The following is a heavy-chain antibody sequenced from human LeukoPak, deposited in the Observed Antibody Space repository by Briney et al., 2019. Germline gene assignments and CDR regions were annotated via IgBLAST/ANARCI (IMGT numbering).Heavy chain of an antibody. V-gene: IGHV1-18*01. J-gene: IGHJ4*02. CDR2: ISAYNGNT. CDR3: ARSTVRGVGSFPFGY. D-gene: IGHD3-10*01. CDR1: GYTFTSYG. Sequence: ASVKVSCKASGYTFTSYGISWVRQAPGQGLEWMGWISAYNGNTNYAQKLQGRVTMTTDTSTSTAYMELRSLRSDDTAVYYCARSTVRGVGSFPFGYWGQGTLVTVSS.